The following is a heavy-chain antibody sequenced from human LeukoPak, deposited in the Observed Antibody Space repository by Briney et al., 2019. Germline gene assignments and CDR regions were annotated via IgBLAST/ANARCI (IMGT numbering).Heavy chain of an antibody. V-gene: IGHV4-59*01. CDR2: IYYSGST. Sequence: PSETLSLTCTVSGGSICSYYWSWIRQPPGKGLEWIGYIYYSGSTNYNPSLKSRVTISVDTSKNQFSLKLSSVTAADTAVYYCAGATKVEMATLPYYYYGMDVWGQGTTVTVSS. CDR3: AGATKVEMATLPYYYYGMDV. D-gene: IGHD5-24*01. J-gene: IGHJ6*02. CDR1: GGSICSYY.